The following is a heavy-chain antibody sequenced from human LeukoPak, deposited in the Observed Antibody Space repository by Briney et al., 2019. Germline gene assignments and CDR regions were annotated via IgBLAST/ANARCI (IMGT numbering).Heavy chain of an antibody. CDR2: IYYSGST. V-gene: IGHV4-59*06. D-gene: IGHD3-10*01. CDR1: GGSISSYY. Sequence: PSETLSLTCTVSGGSISSYYWSWIRQHPGKGLEWIGYIYYSGSTYYNPSLKSRVTISVDTSKNQFSLKLSSVTAADTAVYYCARVRGYGSGAFDIWGQGTMVTVSS. J-gene: IGHJ3*02. CDR3: ARVRGYGSGAFDI.